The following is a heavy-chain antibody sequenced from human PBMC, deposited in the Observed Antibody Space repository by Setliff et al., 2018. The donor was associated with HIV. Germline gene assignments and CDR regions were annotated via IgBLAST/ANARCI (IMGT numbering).Heavy chain of an antibody. CDR2: ISYSGST. CDR1: GGSMNSHY. CDR3: ARATPSRNFQWFQEGFDS. J-gene: IGHJ4*02. V-gene: IGHV4-59*11. Sequence: SETLSLTCSVSGGSMNSHYWSWVRQSPGKGLEWIGYISYSGSTDYDPSLKSRITLAVDTSKNQFSLKLTSMTPADTAVYYCARATPSRNFQWFQEGFDSWGQGSLVTVSS. D-gene: IGHD3-9*01.